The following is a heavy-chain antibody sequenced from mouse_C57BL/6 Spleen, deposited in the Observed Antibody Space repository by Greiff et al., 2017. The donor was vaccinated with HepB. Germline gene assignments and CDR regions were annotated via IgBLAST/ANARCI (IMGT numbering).Heavy chain of an antibody. D-gene: IGHD1-1*01. J-gene: IGHJ4*01. V-gene: IGHV1-69*01. Sequence: QVQLQQPGAELVMPGASVKLSCKASGYTFTSYWMHWVKQRPGQGLEWIGEIDPSDSYTNYNQKFKGKSTLTVDKSSSTAYMQLRSLTSEDSAVYYCARGGYGSPYAMDYWGQGTSVTVSS. CDR3: ARGGYGSPYAMDY. CDR1: GYTFTSYW. CDR2: IDPSDSYT.